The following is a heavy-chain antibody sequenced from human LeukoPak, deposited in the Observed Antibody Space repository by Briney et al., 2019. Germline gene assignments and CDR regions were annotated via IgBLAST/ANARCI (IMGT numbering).Heavy chain of an antibody. Sequence: GGSLRLSCAASGFTFSTYAMSWVRQAPGKGLEWVSGISGSGVSTYYADSVKGRFTISRDNSKNTLYLQMNSLRAEDTALYYCAREVDYYGSGSYYPHFDYWGQGTLVTVSS. CDR1: GFTFSTYA. CDR3: AREVDYYGSGSYYPHFDY. V-gene: IGHV3-23*01. J-gene: IGHJ4*02. D-gene: IGHD3-10*01. CDR2: ISGSGVST.